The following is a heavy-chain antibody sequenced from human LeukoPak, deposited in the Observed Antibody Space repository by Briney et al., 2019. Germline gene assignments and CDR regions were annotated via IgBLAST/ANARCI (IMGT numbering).Heavy chain of an antibody. V-gene: IGHV3-33*06. Sequence: GGSLRLSCAASGSTFSHYGMHWVRQTPGAGLEWVAVIWSDGSDKYYAKSVKGRFTISRDNSKNSLFLQMNSLRPEDTAVYYCAKDAQRGFDYSNSLQNWGQGILVTVSS. D-gene: IGHD4-11*01. CDR1: GSTFSHYG. CDR3: AKDAQRGFDYSNSLQN. J-gene: IGHJ1*01. CDR2: IWSDGSDK.